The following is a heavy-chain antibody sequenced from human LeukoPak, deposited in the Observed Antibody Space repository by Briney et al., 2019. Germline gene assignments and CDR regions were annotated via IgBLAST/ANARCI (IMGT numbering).Heavy chain of an antibody. CDR2: IYRGGNT. D-gene: IGHD2-8*01. Sequence: QSGGSLRLSCAASGFTVSRNHMSWVRQAPGKGLEWVSVIYRGGNTDYADSVKGRFTISRDNSKNTVDVQMSSLGAEDTAVYYCARIAPRTNFPGQPPTYSYYYYMDAWGKGTTVTVSS. CDR1: GFTVSRNH. J-gene: IGHJ6*03. CDR3: ARIAPRTNFPGQPPTYSYYYYMDA. V-gene: IGHV3-53*01.